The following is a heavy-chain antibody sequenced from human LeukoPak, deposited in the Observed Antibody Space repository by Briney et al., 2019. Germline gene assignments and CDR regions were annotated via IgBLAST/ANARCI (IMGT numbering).Heavy chain of an antibody. CDR1: GGTFSSYA. Sequence: ASVKVSCKASGGTFSSYAISWVRQAPGQGLEWMGRIIPIPGIANYAQKFQGRVTITADKSTSTAYMELSSLRSEDTAVYYCARESSGWYGNFQHWGQGTLVTVSS. D-gene: IGHD6-19*01. V-gene: IGHV1-69*04. CDR2: IIPIPGIA. J-gene: IGHJ1*01. CDR3: ARESSGWYGNFQH.